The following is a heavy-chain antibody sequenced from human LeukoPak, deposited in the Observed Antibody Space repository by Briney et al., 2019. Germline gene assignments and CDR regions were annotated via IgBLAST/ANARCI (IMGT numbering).Heavy chain of an antibody. J-gene: IGHJ4*02. D-gene: IGHD4-23*01. CDR1: GYGFSSYW. CDR2: ICPGDSDT. Sequence: GESLKISCKGSGYGFSSYWIGWVRQMPGKGLESMGIICPGDSDTRYSQSFQGQVTISADKSITTAYLQWSSLKASDTAMYYCARHTTVGGSLRFDYWGQGTLVSVSS. CDR3: ARHTTVGGSLRFDY. V-gene: IGHV5-51*01.